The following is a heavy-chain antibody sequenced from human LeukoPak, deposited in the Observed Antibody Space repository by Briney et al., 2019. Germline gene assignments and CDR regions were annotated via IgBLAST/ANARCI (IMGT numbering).Heavy chain of an antibody. Sequence: LPGGSLRLSCAASGFTFSSFAMSWVRQAPGKGLEWVSAMSGSDGRTYYADSVKGRFTISRDNSKNTLYLQMNSLRAEDTAVYYCAKGYYGSGSYPTLDNWGQGTLVTVSS. J-gene: IGHJ4*02. CDR3: AKGYYGSGSYPTLDN. CDR2: MSGSDGRT. CDR1: GFTFSSFA. D-gene: IGHD3-10*01. V-gene: IGHV3-23*01.